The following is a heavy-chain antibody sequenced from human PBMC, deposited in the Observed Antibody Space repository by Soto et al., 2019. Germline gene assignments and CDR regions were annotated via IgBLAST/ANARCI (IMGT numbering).Heavy chain of an antibody. D-gene: IGHD3-22*01. CDR2: ISGSGGRT. CDR1: GFTFSNYA. Sequence: PGGSLRLSCAASGFTFSNYAMSWVRQAPGKGLEWVSEISGSGGRTDYADFVKGRFTISRDNSKNTLYLQMNSLRAEDTAVYYCAKVRDYYDIIGPSDYWGQGTLVTVSS. CDR3: AKVRDYYDIIGPSDY. J-gene: IGHJ4*02. V-gene: IGHV3-23*01.